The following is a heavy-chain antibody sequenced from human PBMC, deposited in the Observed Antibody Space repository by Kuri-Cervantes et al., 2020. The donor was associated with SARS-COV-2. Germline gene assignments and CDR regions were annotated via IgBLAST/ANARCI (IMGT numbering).Heavy chain of an antibody. V-gene: IGHV3-23*01. J-gene: IGHJ4*01. CDR3: ASKTPRSSSWTRWGTRGSGGEGDY. CDR2: ISGSGGST. CDR1: GFTFSSYA. Sequence: GESLKISCAASGFTFSSYAMSWVRQAPGKGLEWVSAISGSGGSTYYADSVKGRFTISRDNSKNTLYLQMNSLRAEDTAVYYCASKTPRSSSWTRWGTRGSGGEGDYWGHGTPVTVAS. D-gene: IGHD6-13*01.